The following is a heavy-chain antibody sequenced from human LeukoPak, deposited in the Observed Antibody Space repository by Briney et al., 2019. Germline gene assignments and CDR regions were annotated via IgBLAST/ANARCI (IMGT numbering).Heavy chain of an antibody. CDR2: INHSGST. D-gene: IGHD3-10*01. J-gene: IGHJ6*02. Sequence: SETLSLTCAVYGGSFRGYYWSWIRQPPGKGLEWIGEINHSGSTNYNPSLKSRVTISVDTSKNQFSLKLSSVTAADTAVYYCARDPLWFGELYGMDVWGQGTTVTVSS. CDR1: GGSFRGYY. CDR3: ARDPLWFGELYGMDV. V-gene: IGHV4-34*01.